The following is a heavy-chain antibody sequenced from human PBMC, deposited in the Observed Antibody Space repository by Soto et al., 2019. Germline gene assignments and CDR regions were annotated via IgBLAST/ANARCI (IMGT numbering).Heavy chain of an antibody. CDR3: ASEIMDPLGVFDQ. J-gene: IGHJ4*02. D-gene: IGHD2-2*03. Sequence: QGQLQQSGPGLVKPSQTLSLTCAISGASVSSNTAAWNWIRQSPSRGLEWLGRTYYRSQWYNNYAVSVRSRIALNPDTSKKQYSLPLNSVTPQDTAVYYCASEIMDPLGVFDQWGPGTLVTVSS. CDR2: TYYRSQWYN. CDR1: GASVSSNTAA. V-gene: IGHV6-1*01.